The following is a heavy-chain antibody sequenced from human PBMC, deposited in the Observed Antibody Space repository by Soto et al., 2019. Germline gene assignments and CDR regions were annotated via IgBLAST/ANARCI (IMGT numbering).Heavy chain of an antibody. D-gene: IGHD2-15*01. CDR2: ISGSGTST. V-gene: IGHV3-23*01. CDR1: GFTFSSYA. J-gene: IGHJ5*02. Sequence: GGSLRLSCAASGFTFSSYAMSWVRQAPGKGLKWISSISGSGTSTYYADSVKGRFTISRENAKNSLYLQMNSLRAEDTAVYYCARYRSLDPWGQGILVTVSS. CDR3: ARYRSLDP.